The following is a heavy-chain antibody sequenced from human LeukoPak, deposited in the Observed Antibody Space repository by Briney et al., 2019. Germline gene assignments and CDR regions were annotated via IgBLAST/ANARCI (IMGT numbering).Heavy chain of an antibody. CDR3: AKTSVGEGRIIASGYFDN. D-gene: IGHD2-15*01. CDR2: ISGSGTVT. CDR1: GFTFSNHA. J-gene: IGHJ4*02. V-gene: IGHV3-23*01. Sequence: GGSLRLSCAASGFTFSNHAMNWVRQAPGKGLEWVSIISGSGTVTYYADSVKGRFTISRGNSKNTLYLQMNSLRAEDTAVYYCAKTSVGEGRIIASGYFDNWGQGTLVTVSS.